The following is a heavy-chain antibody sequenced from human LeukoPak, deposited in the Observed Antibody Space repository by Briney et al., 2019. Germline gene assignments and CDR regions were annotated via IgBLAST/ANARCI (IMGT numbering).Heavy chain of an antibody. CDR3: ARGGSRYSSSANWFDP. D-gene: IGHD6-13*01. CDR2: MYHSGST. V-gene: IGHV4-38-2*02. Sequence: AETLSLTCTVSGYSISSGYYWGWIRQPPGKGLEWIVSMYHSGSTYYNPSLKSRVTISVDTSKNQFSLKLSSVTAADTAVYYCARGGSRYSSSANWFDPWGQGTLVTVSS. CDR1: GYSISSGYY. J-gene: IGHJ5*02.